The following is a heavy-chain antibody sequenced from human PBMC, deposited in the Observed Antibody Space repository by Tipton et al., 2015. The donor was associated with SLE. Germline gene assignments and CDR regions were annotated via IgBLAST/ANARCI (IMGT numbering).Heavy chain of an antibody. Sequence: TLSLTCAVYGGSFSGYYWSWIRQPPGKGLEWIGEINHSGSTNYNPSLKSRVTISVDRSKNQFSLKLSSVTAADTAVYYCARDPRALGYFDYWGQGTLVTVSS. CDR2: INHSGST. CDR3: ARDPRALGYFDY. CDR1: GGSFSGYY. V-gene: IGHV4-34*01. J-gene: IGHJ4*02.